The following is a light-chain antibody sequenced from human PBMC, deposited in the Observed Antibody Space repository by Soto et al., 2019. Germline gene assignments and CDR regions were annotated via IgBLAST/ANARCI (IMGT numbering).Light chain of an antibody. CDR3: SSYAGSNTCV. Sequence: QSVLTQPPSASGSPGQSVTISCTGTSSDVGGYNYVSWYQQHPGKAPKLMIYEVSKRPSGVPDRFSGSKSSNTASLTVSGLQAEDEADYYCSSYAGSNTCVFGGGTQLTVL. J-gene: IGLJ7*01. CDR2: EVS. CDR1: SSDVGGYNY. V-gene: IGLV2-8*01.